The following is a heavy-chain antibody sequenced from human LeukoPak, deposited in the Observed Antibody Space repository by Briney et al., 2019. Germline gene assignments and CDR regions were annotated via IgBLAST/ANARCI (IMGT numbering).Heavy chain of an antibody. CDR2: INPNSGGT. CDR1: GYTFTGYY. J-gene: IGHJ4*02. D-gene: IGHD6-19*01. Sequence: ASVKVSCKASGYTFTGYYMHWVRQAPGQGLEWMGWINPNSGGTNYAQKFQGRVTMTGDTSITTAYMELSRLRSDDTAVYYCAKGISVAQYFDAWGQGALVTVSS. V-gene: IGHV1-2*02. CDR3: AKGISVAQYFDA.